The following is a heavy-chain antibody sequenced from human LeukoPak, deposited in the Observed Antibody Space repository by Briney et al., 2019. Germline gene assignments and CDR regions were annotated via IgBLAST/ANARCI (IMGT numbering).Heavy chain of an antibody. CDR3: ASQNPRYCSSTSCYGY. J-gene: IGHJ4*02. CDR2: NYTSGST. D-gene: IGHD2-2*01. CDR1: GGSISCYY. Sequence: EALSLTWTFSGGSISCYYWRWIREPAGKGLEWIWRNYTSGSTNYNPSLKSRVTMSVDTSKNQFSLKPSSVTAADTAVYYCASQNPRYCSSTSCYGYWGQGTLVTVSS. V-gene: IGHV4-4*07.